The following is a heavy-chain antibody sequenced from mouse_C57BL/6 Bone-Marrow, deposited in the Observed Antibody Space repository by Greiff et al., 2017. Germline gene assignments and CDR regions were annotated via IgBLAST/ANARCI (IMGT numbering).Heavy chain of an antibody. V-gene: IGHV1-55*01. J-gene: IGHJ2*01. CDR3: AMYDYDGDY. D-gene: IGHD2-4*01. Sequence: QVQLQQPGAELVKPGASVTMSCKASGYTFTSYWITWVKQRPGQGLAWIGDIYPGSGSTNYNEKFKIKATLTVETSSSTAYMQLSSLTSEDSAVYYCAMYDYDGDYWGQGTTLTVSS. CDR1: GYTFTSYW. CDR2: IYPGSGST.